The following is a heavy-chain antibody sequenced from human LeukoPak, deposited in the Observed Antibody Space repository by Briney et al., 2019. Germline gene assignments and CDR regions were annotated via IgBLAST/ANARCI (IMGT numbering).Heavy chain of an antibody. J-gene: IGHJ1*01. Sequence: GGSLRLSCAASGFTFSSYAMNWVRQAPGKRLEWVAAISNSGGDTFYSDSGKGRFTIARDNSKNTLYLQMNSLRVDDTAVYYCTQQLGYCSGGTCYFTYWGQGTLVTVSS. CDR2: ISNSGGDT. CDR3: TQQLGYCSGGTCYFTY. V-gene: IGHV3-23*01. CDR1: GFTFSSYA. D-gene: IGHD2-15*01.